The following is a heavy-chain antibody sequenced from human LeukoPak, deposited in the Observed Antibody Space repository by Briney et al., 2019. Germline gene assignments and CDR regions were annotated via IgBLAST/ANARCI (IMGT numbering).Heavy chain of an antibody. D-gene: IGHD2-8*02. J-gene: IGHJ3*01. CDR1: GGSISSSSYY. CDR2: IYYSGST. CDR3: ARKGFVESTGWRGAFDV. V-gene: IGHV4-39*07. Sequence: PSETLSLTCTVSGGSISSSSYYWGWIRQPPGKGLEWIGSIYYSGSTYYNPSLKSRVTISVDTSKNQYSLRLTSVTAADTAVYYCARKGFVESTGWRGAFDVWGQGTMVTVSS.